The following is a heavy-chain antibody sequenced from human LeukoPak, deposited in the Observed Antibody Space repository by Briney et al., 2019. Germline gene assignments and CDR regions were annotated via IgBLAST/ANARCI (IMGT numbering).Heavy chain of an antibody. CDR2: ISGSGSTI. J-gene: IGHJ4*02. CDR1: GFSFSDYY. Sequence: PGGSLRLSCAASGFSFSDYYMTWIRQAPGKGLEWVSYISGSGSTIYYIDSVKGRFTMSRDNAKNSLYLQMNSLRAEDTAVYYCARGLITMVRGDGFFLGYWGQGTLVTVSS. CDR3: ARGLITMVRGDGFFLGY. D-gene: IGHD3-10*01. V-gene: IGHV3-11*04.